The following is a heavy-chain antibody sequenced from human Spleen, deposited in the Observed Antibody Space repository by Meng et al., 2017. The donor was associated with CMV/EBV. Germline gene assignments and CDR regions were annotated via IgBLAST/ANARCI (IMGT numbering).Heavy chain of an antibody. D-gene: IGHD3-10*01. J-gene: IGHJ6*02. CDR1: GYSFTRYD. V-gene: IGHV1-2*02. CDR3: ARDGEGVQLSYYYYGMDV. Sequence: ASVKVSCKASGYSFTRYDINWVRQAPGQGLEWMGWMNPNNGDTGYAQKFQGRVTMTRDTSIGTAYMELSRLTSDDTAVYYCARDGEGVQLSYYYYGMDVWGQGTTVTVSS. CDR2: MNPNNGDT.